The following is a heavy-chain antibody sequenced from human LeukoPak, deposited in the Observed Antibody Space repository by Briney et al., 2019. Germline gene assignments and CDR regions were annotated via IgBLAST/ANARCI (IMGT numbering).Heavy chain of an antibody. D-gene: IGHD3-22*01. Sequence: SETLSLTCAVYGGSFSGYYWSWIRQPPGKGLEWIGEINHSGSTNYNPSLKSRVTISVGTSKNQFSLKLNSVTAADTAVYYCARGGTVVVISIYYFDYWGQGTLVTVSS. CDR1: GGSFSGYY. CDR3: ARGGTVVVISIYYFDY. CDR2: INHSGST. J-gene: IGHJ4*02. V-gene: IGHV4-34*01.